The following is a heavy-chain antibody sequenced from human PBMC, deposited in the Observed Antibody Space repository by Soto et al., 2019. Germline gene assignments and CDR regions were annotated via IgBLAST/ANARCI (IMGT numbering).Heavy chain of an antibody. Sequence: PSETLSLTCAVYGGSFSGFYWSWIRQPPGKGLEWIGEINHSGSANYNPSLKSRVTISVDTSNNQFSLKLTSVTAADTAVYYCARAYGIRDYWGQGTLVTVSS. D-gene: IGHD3-9*01. CDR1: GGSFSGFY. CDR3: ARAYGIRDY. CDR2: INHSGSA. J-gene: IGHJ4*02. V-gene: IGHV4-34*01.